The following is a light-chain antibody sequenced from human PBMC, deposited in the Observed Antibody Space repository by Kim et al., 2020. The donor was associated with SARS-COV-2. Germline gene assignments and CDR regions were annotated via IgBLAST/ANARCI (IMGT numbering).Light chain of an antibody. V-gene: IGLV1-47*02. CDR3: SSWDDSLSVVV. CDR1: SSNIGRED. J-gene: IGLJ2*01. Sequence: GAGGTLVCSAGSSNIGREDVYWYQQRPGTAPKLLIYSNGQRRSGVPDRLSASTSGGSASLAISGLRSEDEADYYCSSWDDSLSVVVFGGGTKLTVL. CDR2: SNG.